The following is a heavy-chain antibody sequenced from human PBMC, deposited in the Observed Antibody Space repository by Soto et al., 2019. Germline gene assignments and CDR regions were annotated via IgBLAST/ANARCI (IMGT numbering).Heavy chain of an antibody. CDR1: GFTFSSYG. CDR3: AKDSYYDSSGYLDY. CDR2: ISYDGSNK. Sequence: VQLLESGGGLVQPGGRLRLSCAASGFTFSSYGMHWVRQAPGKGLEWVAVISYDGSNKYYADSVKGRFTISRDNSKNTLYLQMNSLRAEDTAVYYCAKDSYYDSSGYLDYWGQGTLVTVSS. V-gene: IGHV3-30*18. D-gene: IGHD3-22*01. J-gene: IGHJ4*02.